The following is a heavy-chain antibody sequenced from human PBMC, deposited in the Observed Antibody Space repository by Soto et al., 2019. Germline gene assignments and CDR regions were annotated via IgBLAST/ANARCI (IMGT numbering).Heavy chain of an antibody. Sequence: KPPETLSLTCAFYVVSFSGYYWSCIRQPPGKGLEWIGEINHSGSTNYNPSLKSRVTISVDTSKNQFSLKLSSVTAADTAVYYCARTRGLRHPYYYGMDVWGQGTTVTIAX. CDR3: ARTRGLRHPYYYGMDV. D-gene: IGHD2-8*02. V-gene: IGHV4-34*01. CDR2: INHSGST. CDR1: VVSFSGYY. J-gene: IGHJ6*01.